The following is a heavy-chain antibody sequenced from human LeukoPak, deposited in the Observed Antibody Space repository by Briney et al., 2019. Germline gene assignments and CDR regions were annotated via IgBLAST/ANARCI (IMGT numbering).Heavy chain of an antibody. CDR3: AKITYDFWSGYYYYFDY. D-gene: IGHD3-3*01. CDR2: ISGSGGST. V-gene: IGHV3-23*01. CDR1: GFTFSSYA. J-gene: IGHJ4*02. Sequence: GGSLRLSCAASGFTFSSYAMSWVRQAPGKGLEWVSAISGSGGSTYYADSVKGRFTISRDNSKNTLYLQMNSLRAEDTAVYYCAKITYDFWSGYYYYFDYWGQGTLVAVSS.